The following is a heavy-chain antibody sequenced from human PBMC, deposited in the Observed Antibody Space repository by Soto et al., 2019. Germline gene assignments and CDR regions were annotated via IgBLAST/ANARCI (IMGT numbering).Heavy chain of an antibody. J-gene: IGHJ3*02. CDR2: ILYDGTNK. CDR1: GFTFSSYA. D-gene: IGHD2-15*01. CDR3: AKGGGRRISDAFDI. Sequence: QVQLVESGGGVVQPGRSLRLSCAASGFTFSSYAMHWVRQAPGKGLEWVAAILYDGTNKYYADSVKGRFTISRDSSKNTLYVQMDRLSAEDTAVYHCAKGGGRRISDAFDIWGQGTRVTVSS. V-gene: IGHV3-30-3*01.